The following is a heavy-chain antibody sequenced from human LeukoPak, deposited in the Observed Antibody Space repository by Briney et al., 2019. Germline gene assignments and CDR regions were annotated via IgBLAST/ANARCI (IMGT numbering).Heavy chain of an antibody. Sequence: GGSLRLSCAASGFTFTTYWMHWVRQAPGMGLVWVSHINSDGSITSYADSVKGRFTISRDNAKNTLYLQMNSLRAEDTAVYYCARDAVDTANAVWGQGTTVTVSS. J-gene: IGHJ6*02. CDR3: ARDAVDTANAV. CDR2: INSDGSIT. CDR1: GFTFTTYW. V-gene: IGHV3-74*01. D-gene: IGHD5-18*01.